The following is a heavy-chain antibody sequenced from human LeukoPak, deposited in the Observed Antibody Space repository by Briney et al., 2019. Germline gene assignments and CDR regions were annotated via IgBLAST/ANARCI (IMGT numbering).Heavy chain of an antibody. Sequence: SETLSLTCTVSGGSISSYYWSWIRQPPGKGLEWIGYIYYSGSTNYNPSLKSRVTISVDTSKNQFSLKLSSVTAADTAVYYCARVSRSWWGRPFDYWGQGTLVTVSS. CDR3: ARVSRSWWGRPFDY. CDR2: IYYSGST. J-gene: IGHJ4*02. V-gene: IGHV4-59*01. CDR1: GGSISSYY. D-gene: IGHD2-21*02.